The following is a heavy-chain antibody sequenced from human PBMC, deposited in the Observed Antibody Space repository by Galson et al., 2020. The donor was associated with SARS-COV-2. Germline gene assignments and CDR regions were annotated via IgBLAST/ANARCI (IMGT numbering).Heavy chain of an antibody. D-gene: IGHD2-21*02. CDR3: EREENFFLVVTAAGMWYVDY. J-gene: IGHJ4*02. CDR2: INSSGST. V-gene: IGHV4-34*01. Sequence: SETLSLTHAVYGGSFSGYYWRWIRQPPGKGLEWIGEINSSGSTNYNPSLTRRVTISVNTSKNHFSLKLSSVTAAHTAVYYCEREENFFLVVTAAGMWYVDYWGRGTLSTVSS. CDR1: GGSFSGYY.